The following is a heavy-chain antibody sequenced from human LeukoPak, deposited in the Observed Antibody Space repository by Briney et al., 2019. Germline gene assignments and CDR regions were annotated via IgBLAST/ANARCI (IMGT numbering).Heavy chain of an antibody. D-gene: IGHD1/OR15-1a*01. CDR2: IFPGDSDT. CDR3: ATSESQTKFDY. V-gene: IGHV5-51*01. Sequence: GGSLKISCKGSGYRFTTYWIGWVRQMPGKGLEWMGIIFPGDSDTTYSSSFQGQVTISADKSINTAYLQWSSLKASDTAMYYCATSESQTKFDYWGQGTLVTVSS. CDR1: GYRFTTYW. J-gene: IGHJ4*02.